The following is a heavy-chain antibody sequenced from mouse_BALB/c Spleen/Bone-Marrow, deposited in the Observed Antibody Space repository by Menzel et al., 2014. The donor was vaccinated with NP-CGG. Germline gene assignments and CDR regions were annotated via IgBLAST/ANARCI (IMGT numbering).Heavy chain of an antibody. J-gene: IGHJ4*01. Sequence: EVQGVESGAELVKPGASVKLSCTASGFNIKDTYMHWVKQRPEQGLEWIGRIDPANGNTKYDPKFQGKATITADTSSNTAYLQLSSLTSEDTAVYYCALLPRYYAMDYRGQGTSVTVSS. CDR3: ALLPRYYAMDY. CDR1: GFNIKDTY. CDR2: IDPANGNT. V-gene: IGHV14-3*02. D-gene: IGHD1-1*01.